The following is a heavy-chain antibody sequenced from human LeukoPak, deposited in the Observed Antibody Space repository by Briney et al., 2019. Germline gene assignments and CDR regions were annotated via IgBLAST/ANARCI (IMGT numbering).Heavy chain of an antibody. CDR1: GDSIGSGGYF. V-gene: IGHV4-30-2*06. CDR3: ARDGLWFGEEVYMDV. Sequence: SQTLSLTCTVSGDSIGSGGYFWSWIRQSPGKGLEWIGFIYHSGSTYYNPSLKSRVTISVDRSKNQFSLKLSSVTAADTAVYYCARDGLWFGEEVYMDVWGKGTTVTVSS. J-gene: IGHJ6*03. CDR2: IYHSGST. D-gene: IGHD3-10*01.